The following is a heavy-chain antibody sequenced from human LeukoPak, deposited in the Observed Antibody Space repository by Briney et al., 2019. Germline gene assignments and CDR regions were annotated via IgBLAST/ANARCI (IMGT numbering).Heavy chain of an antibody. D-gene: IGHD2-15*01. J-gene: IGHJ4*02. CDR3: ATPTAVAAGY. CDR1: GFTFNSYA. V-gene: IGHV3-23*01. Sequence: GGSLILSCAASGFTFNSYAMSWVRQAPRKGLEWVSAISGSDGRTYYADSVKGRFTISRDNSKNTLYLQMNSLRAEDTAVYYCATPTAVAAGYWGQGTLVTVSS. CDR2: ISGSDGRT.